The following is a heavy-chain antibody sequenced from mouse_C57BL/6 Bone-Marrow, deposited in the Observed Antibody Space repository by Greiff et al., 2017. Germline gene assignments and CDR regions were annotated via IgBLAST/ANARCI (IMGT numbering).Heavy chain of an antibody. Sequence: DVKLVESGGGLVKPGGSLKLSCAASGFTFSDYGMHWVRQAPEKGLEWVAYISSGSSTIYYADTVKGRFTISRDNAKNTLFLQMTSLRSEDTAMYYCARDWLLRNYAMDYWGQGTSVTVSS. J-gene: IGHJ4*01. D-gene: IGHD2-3*01. CDR1: GFTFSDYG. CDR3: ARDWLLRNYAMDY. V-gene: IGHV5-17*01. CDR2: ISSGSSTI.